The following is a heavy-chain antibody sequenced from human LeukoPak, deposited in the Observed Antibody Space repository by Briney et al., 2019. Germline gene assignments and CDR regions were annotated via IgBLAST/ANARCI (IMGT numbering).Heavy chain of an antibody. J-gene: IGHJ5*02. V-gene: IGHV3-30*04. Sequence: GRSLRLSCAASGFTFSSYAMHWVRQAPGKGLEWVAVISYDGSNKYYAGSVKGRFTISRDNSKNTLYLQMNSLRAEDTAVYYCARIVGAIAQNWFDPWGQGTLVTVSS. CDR2: ISYDGSNK. CDR1: GFTFSSYA. CDR3: ARIVGAIAQNWFDP. D-gene: IGHD1-26*01.